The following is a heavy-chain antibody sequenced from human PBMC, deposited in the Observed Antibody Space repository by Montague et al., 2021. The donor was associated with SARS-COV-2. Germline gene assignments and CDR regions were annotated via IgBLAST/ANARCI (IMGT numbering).Heavy chain of an antibody. CDR3: ARTRVDTAVAFDI. D-gene: IGHD5-18*01. Sequence: PALVKPTQTLTLTCTFSGFSLSTSGMCVSWICQPPGKALEWLAXXXWXXXKYXSTSLKTRLTISKDTSKNPVVLTMTNMDPVDTATYYCARTRVDTAVAFDIWGQGTMVTVSS. CDR1: GFSLSTSGMC. CDR2: XXWXXXK. J-gene: IGHJ3*02. V-gene: IGHV2-70*01.